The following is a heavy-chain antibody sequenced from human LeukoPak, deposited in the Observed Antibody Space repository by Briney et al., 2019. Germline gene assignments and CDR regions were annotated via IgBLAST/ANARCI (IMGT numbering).Heavy chain of an antibody. CDR1: GYSFTGYN. Sequence: GASVKVSCKASGYSFTGYNLYWVRQAPGQGLEWMGWVNPNSGGTNYAQKFQGRVTMTRDSSISTAYLELSRLRSDDTAVYYCAREGDYGDYVRYWGQGTLVTVSS. D-gene: IGHD4-17*01. CDR2: VNPNSGGT. CDR3: AREGDYGDYVRY. V-gene: IGHV1-2*02. J-gene: IGHJ4*02.